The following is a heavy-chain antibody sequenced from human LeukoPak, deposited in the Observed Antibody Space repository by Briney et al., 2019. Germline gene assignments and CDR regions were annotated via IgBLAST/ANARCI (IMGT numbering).Heavy chain of an antibody. CDR2: SYSSGST. CDR3: ARGIPLSRFDN. CDR1: GGSISSGGYY. J-gene: IGHJ4*02. Sequence: SQTLSLTCTVSGGSISSGGYYWSWIRQHPGKCLEWIGYSYSSGSTYYNPSLKSRVTISLDTSKNQFSLKLSSVTAADTAVYYCARGIPLSRFDNWGQGTLVTVSS. D-gene: IGHD5-18*01. V-gene: IGHV4-31*03.